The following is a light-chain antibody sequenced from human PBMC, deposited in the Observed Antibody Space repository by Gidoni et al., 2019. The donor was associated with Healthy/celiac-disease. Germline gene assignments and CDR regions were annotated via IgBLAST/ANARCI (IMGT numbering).Light chain of an antibody. CDR3: SSYTSSSTRV. CDR1: SSAVGGYNY. V-gene: IGLV2-14*01. Sequence: QSALTQPASVSGSPGQSITISCTGTSSAVGGYNYVSWYQQHPGKAPKLMVYEVRNRPPGVSNRFSGSKSGNTASLTIAGLQAEDEADYYCSSYTSSSTRVFGTGTKVTVL. J-gene: IGLJ1*01. CDR2: EVR.